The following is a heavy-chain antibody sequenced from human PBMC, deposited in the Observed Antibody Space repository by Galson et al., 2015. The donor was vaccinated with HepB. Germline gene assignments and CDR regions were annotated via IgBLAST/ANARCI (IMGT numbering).Heavy chain of an antibody. D-gene: IGHD4-23*01. V-gene: IGHV1-18*01. CDR3: ARARYGNSAPDY. CDR1: GYTFTSHG. J-gene: IGHJ4*02. CDR2: ISTYNGNT. Sequence: SVKVSCKASGYTFTSHGISWVRQAPGQGLEWMGWISTYNGNTNYAVEFQDRVTVTTDTSTSTVYMELRSLRSDDTAVYYCARARYGNSAPDYWGQGTLITVSS.